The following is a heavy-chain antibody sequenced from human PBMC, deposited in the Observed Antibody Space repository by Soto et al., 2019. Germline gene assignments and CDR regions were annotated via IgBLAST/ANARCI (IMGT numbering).Heavy chain of an antibody. D-gene: IGHD3-3*01. CDR2: IYYSGST. CDR3: ARVRGGITIFGVVITYYFDY. CDR1: GGSISSGGYY. J-gene: IGHJ4*02. V-gene: IGHV4-31*03. Sequence: QVQLQESGPGLVKPSQTLSLTCTVSGGSISSGGYYWSWIRQHPGKGLEWIGYIYYSGSTYYNPSLKRRVTISVDTSKSQFSRKLSTVTAADTAVYYCARVRGGITIFGVVITYYFDYWGQGTLVTVSS.